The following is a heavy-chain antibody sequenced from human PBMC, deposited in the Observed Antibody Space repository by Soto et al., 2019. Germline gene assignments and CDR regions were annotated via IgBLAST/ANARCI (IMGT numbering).Heavy chain of an antibody. Sequence: GGSLRLSCAASGFTFSSYAMSWVRQAPGKGLEWVSAISGSGGSTYYADSVKGRFTISRDNSKNTLYLQMNSLRAEDTAVYYCAKDPYSGSSVNWFDPWGQGTLVTVSS. J-gene: IGHJ5*02. CDR3: AKDPYSGSSVNWFDP. V-gene: IGHV3-23*01. D-gene: IGHD1-26*01. CDR2: ISGSGGST. CDR1: GFTFSSYA.